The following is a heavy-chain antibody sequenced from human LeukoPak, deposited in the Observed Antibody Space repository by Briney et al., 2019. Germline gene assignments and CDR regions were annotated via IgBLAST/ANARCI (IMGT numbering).Heavy chain of an antibody. CDR2: INPNSGGT. Sequence: ASVKVSCKASGYTFTGYYMHWVRQAPGQGLEWMGWINPNSGGTNYAQKFQGRVTMTRDTSISTACMELSRLRSDDTAVYYCARSNYDSSGYYSRPYYYGMDVWGQGTTVTVSS. V-gene: IGHV1-2*02. D-gene: IGHD3-22*01. CDR3: ARSNYDSSGYYSRPYYYGMDV. J-gene: IGHJ6*02. CDR1: GYTFTGYY.